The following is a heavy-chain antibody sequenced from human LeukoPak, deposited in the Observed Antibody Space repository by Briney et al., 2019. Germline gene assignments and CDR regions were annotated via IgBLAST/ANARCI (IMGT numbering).Heavy chain of an antibody. Sequence: ASVKVSCKASGYTFTSYGISWVRQAPGQGLEWMGWISAYNGNTNYAQKLQGRVTMTTDTSTSTAYMELSSLRSEDMAVYYCARDRLYSSGPYYMDVWGKGTTVTVSS. J-gene: IGHJ6*03. CDR2: ISAYNGNT. CDR3: ARDRLYSSGPYYMDV. CDR1: GYTFTSYG. V-gene: IGHV1-18*03. D-gene: IGHD6-19*01.